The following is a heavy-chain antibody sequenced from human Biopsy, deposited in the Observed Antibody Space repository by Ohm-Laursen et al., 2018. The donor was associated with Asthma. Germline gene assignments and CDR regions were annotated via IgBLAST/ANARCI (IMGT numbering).Heavy chain of an antibody. D-gene: IGHD5-18*01. Sequence: SQTLSLTRTVSGASITTSPSYWSWLRLLPGKGLEWIGYIYYSGETFFNPSLKNPLFMSLDSSKNQFSLKMTSVTVADTAVYFCARNLPGYTYGPFEDWGQGTLVTVSS. CDR3: ARNLPGYTYGPFED. V-gene: IGHV4-31*01. CDR2: IYYSGET. CDR1: GASITTSPSY. J-gene: IGHJ4*02.